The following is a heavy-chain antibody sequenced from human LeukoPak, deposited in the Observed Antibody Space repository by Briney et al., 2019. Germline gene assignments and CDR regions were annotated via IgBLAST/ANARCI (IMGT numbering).Heavy chain of an antibody. Sequence: GASVKVSCKASGYTFTSCAIHWVRQAPGQRLEWMGWISAYNGNTNYAQKLQGRVTMTTDTSTSTAYMELRSLRSDDTAVYYCARDPYSYYYDSSGYYPWGFQHWGQGTLVTVSS. CDR1: GYTFTSCA. CDR3: ARDPYSYYYDSSGYYPWGFQH. D-gene: IGHD3-22*01. J-gene: IGHJ1*01. CDR2: ISAYNGNT. V-gene: IGHV1-18*01.